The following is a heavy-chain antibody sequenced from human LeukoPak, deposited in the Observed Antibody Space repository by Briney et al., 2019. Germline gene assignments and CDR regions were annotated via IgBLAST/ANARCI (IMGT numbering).Heavy chain of an antibody. CDR2: ISPSSSYI. CDR3: AREVFVGMGLSFDF. V-gene: IGHV3-21*01. J-gene: IGHJ4*02. Sequence: GGSLRLSCAASGFTFSGYTMNWVRQAPGKGLEWVSSISPSSSYIYYADSVKGRFAISRDNAENSLYLQMNSLSAEDTAVYYCAREVFVGMGLSFDFWGQGTLVTVSS. CDR1: GFTFSGYT. D-gene: IGHD3-16*01.